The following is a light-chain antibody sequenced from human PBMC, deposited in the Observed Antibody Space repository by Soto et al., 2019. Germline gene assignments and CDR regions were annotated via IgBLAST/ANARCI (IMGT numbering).Light chain of an antibody. Sequence: IVLTQSPATLSLSPGERATLSCRASQSVSSNSLAWYQQTPGQAPRLLIYSTSIRATGIPDRFSGSGSGRDFTLTISRLEPEDFTVYHCQQYGDSPWTFGQGTKVDIK. CDR3: QQYGDSPWT. CDR2: STS. CDR1: QSVSSNS. J-gene: IGKJ1*01. V-gene: IGKV3-20*01.